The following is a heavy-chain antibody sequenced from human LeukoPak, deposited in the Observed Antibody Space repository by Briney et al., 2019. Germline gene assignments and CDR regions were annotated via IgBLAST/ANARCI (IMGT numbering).Heavy chain of an antibody. V-gene: IGHV3-30*03. CDR2: ISYDGSNK. CDR3: TRYGDYPFDY. D-gene: IGHD2-21*01. CDR1: GFTFSSYG. Sequence: GRSLRLSCAASGFTFSSYGMHWVRQAPGKGLEWVAVISYDGSNKYYADSVKGRFTISRDDSKNTAYLQMNSLKTEDTAVYYCTRYGDYPFDYWGQGTLVTVSS. J-gene: IGHJ4*02.